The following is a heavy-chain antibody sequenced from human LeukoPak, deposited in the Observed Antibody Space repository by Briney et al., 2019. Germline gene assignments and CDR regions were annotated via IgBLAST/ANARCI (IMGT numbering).Heavy chain of an antibody. CDR3: ARHRGYNPPDN. D-gene: IGHD5-24*01. J-gene: IGHJ4*02. V-gene: IGHV4-34*01. CDR1: GGSFSGYY. CDR2: INHSGST. Sequence: SETLSLTCAVYGGSFSGYYWSWIRQPPGKGLEWIGEINHSGSTNYNSSLKSRVTISVDTSKNQFSLKLRSVTAADTAVYYCARHRGYNPPDNWGQGTLVTVSS.